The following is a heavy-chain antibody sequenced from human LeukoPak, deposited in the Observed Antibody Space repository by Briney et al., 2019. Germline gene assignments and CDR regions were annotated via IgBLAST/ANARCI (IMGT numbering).Heavy chain of an antibody. J-gene: IGHJ6*03. CDR1: GFTFSSYG. Sequence: GGSLRLSCAASGFTFSSYGMHWVRQAPGKGLEGVAVISYDGSNKYYVDSVKGRFTVSRDNSKNTLYLQMNSLRAEDTAVYYCARSPRYCSGGSCYLDYYYYYMDVWGKGTTVTVSS. CDR3: ARSPRYCSGGSCYLDYYYYYMDV. D-gene: IGHD2-15*01. CDR2: ISYDGSNK. V-gene: IGHV3-30*03.